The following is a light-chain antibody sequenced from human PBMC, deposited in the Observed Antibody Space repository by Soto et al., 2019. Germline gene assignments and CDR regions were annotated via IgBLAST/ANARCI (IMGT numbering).Light chain of an antibody. J-gene: IGKJ4*01. CDR1: QTISSW. V-gene: IGKV1-5*03. CDR3: QQANSYPST. CDR2: KAS. Sequence: DIQMTQSPSTLSGSGGDRVTSTCRASQTISSWLAWYQQKPGKAPKLLIYKASTLKSGVPSRFSGSGSGTEFTLTISSLQPDDFATYYCQQANSYPSTFGGGTKVDIK.